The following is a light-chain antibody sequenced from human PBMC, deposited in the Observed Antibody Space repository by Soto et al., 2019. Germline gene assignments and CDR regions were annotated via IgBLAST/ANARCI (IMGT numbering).Light chain of an antibody. CDR1: SSDVGGYYS. J-gene: IGLJ1*01. V-gene: IGLV2-14*01. Sequence: QSALTQPASVSGSPGQSITISCTGTSSDVGGYYSVSWYQQHPGKAPKLMLYVVTNRPSGVSNRFSGSKSGNTASLTISGLQAEDEADYYCSSYISSSTDVFGTGTQLTVL. CDR3: SSYISSSTDV. CDR2: VVT.